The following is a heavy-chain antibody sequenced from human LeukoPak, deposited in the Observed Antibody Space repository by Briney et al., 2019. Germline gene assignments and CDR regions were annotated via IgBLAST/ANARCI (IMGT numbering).Heavy chain of an antibody. D-gene: IGHD2-15*01. CDR1: GYTFTGYY. V-gene: IGHV1-2*02. CDR3: ARGRYCSGGSCYYYYYGMDV. CDR2: INPNSGGT. Sequence: ASVKVSCKASGYTFTGYYMHWVRQAPGQGLEWMGWINPNSGGTNYAQKFQGRVTMTRDTSISTAYMELSSLRSEDTAVYYCARGRYCSGGSCYYYYYGMDVWGQGTTVTVSS. J-gene: IGHJ6*02.